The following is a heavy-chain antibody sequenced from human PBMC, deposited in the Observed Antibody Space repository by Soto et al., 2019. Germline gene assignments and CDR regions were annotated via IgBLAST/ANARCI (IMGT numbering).Heavy chain of an antibody. V-gene: IGHV3-33*01. CDR1: GFTFSSYG. CDR3: ARVNVYSYWSFDL. Sequence: QVQLVESGGGVVQPGRSLRLSCAASGFTFSSYGMHWVRQAPGKGLEWVAVIWYDGSNKYYADSVKGRFTISRDNSKNTLYLQMNSLRAEDTALSYCARVNVYSYWSFDLWGRGTLVTVSS. D-gene: IGHD3-9*01. J-gene: IGHJ2*01. CDR2: IWYDGSNK.